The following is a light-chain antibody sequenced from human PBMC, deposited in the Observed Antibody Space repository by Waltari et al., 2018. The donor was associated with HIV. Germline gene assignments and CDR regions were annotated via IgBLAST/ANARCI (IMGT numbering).Light chain of an antibody. CDR1: SSHIGSNT. Sequence: QSVLTQPPSASGTPGQRVTFSCSGSSSHIGSNTVNWYQQFPGAAPKLLIYPNNQRPSGVPDRFSGSKSGTSASLAISGLQSEDEADYYCAVWDDSLNGYVFGPGTKVTVL. V-gene: IGLV1-44*01. CDR3: AVWDDSLNGYV. CDR2: PNN. J-gene: IGLJ1*01.